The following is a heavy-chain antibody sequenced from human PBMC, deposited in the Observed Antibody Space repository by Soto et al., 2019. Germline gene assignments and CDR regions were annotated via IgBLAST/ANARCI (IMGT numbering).Heavy chain of an antibody. D-gene: IGHD3-3*01. CDR1: GLTVGSSA. J-gene: IGHJ5*02. CDR3: ARITRS. CDR2: LSGDGKAT. Sequence: EVRLLESGGGLVQPGGSLRLSCAASGLTVGSSAMTWVRQAPGKGLEWNSSLSGDGKATYYADSVKGRFTISRDISKNTLFLQMDSLRVEDTAIYFCARITRSWGQGTRVTVSS. V-gene: IGHV3-23*01.